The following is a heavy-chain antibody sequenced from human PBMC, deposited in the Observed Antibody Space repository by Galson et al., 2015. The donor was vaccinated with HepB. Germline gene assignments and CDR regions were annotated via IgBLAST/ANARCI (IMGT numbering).Heavy chain of an antibody. CDR1: GFTFSSYG. CDR2: IKQDGSKK. CDR3: VRSYYYGSRGYVVY. D-gene: IGHD3-10*01. V-gene: IGHV3-30*03. J-gene: IGHJ4*02. Sequence: SLRLSCAASGFTFSSYGMHWVRQAPGKGLEWVAVIKQDGSKKYYADSVKGRFTISRDNSKNTLYLQMNSLRAEDTAVYYCVRSYYYGSRGYVVYWGQGTLVTVSS.